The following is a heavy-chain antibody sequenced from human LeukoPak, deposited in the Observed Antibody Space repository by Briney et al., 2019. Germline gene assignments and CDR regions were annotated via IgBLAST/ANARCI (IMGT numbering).Heavy chain of an antibody. J-gene: IGHJ4*02. D-gene: IGHD3-22*01. CDR1: GFTFSSYS. V-gene: IGHV3-7*01. CDR3: ARDLYRIVVVPHYFDY. CDR2: IKKDGSEK. Sequence: GGSLRLSCAASGFTFSSYSMSWVRQAPGKGLEWVANIKKDGSEKYYVDSLKGRFTISRDNAKNSLYLQMNSLRAEDTAVYYCARDLYRIVVVPHYFDYWGQGTLVTVSS.